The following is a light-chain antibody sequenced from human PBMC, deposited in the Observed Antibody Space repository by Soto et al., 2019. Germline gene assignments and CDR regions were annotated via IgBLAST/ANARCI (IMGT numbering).Light chain of an antibody. Sequence: EIVLTQSPATLSLSPGERATLSCRTSQSVTTNFAWYQQKPGQAPRVLIYDISNRATGIPDRFSGSGSGTDFTHTSSSLEPEDFAVYYWQQRATWPPLITVGPGTKVEI. J-gene: IGKJ3*01. CDR2: DIS. CDR1: QSVTTN. CDR3: QQRATWPPLIT. V-gene: IGKV3-11*01.